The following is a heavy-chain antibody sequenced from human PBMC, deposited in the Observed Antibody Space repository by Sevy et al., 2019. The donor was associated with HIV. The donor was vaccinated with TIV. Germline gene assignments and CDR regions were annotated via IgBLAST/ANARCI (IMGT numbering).Heavy chain of an antibody. CDR3: ARVPLYYDSHINDY. D-gene: IGHD3-22*01. CDR1: GFTFSPYS. CDR2: ISGTGNTI. V-gene: IGHV3-48*04. J-gene: IGHJ4*02. Sequence: GGSLRLSCTASGFTFSPYSMNWIRQAPGKGLEWLSYISGTGNTIYYAGSVKGRFTISRDNAKNSLYLQMNSLRAEDTAVYYCARVPLYYDSHINDYWGQGTLVTVSS.